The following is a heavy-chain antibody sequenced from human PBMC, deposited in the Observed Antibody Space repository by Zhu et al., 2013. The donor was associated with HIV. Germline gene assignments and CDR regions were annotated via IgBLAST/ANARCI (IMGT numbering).Heavy chain of an antibody. D-gene: IGHD1-26*01. CDR2: IYHSGST. J-gene: IGHJ4*02. Sequence: QVQLQESGLGLVKPSGTLSLTCAVSGGSISSSNWWSWVRQPPGKGLEYIGEIYHSGSTNYDPSLKSRVTISVDKSKNQFSLKLSSVTAADTAVYYCAREHWYGGSYWLDYWGQGTLVTVSS. V-gene: IGHV4-4*02. CDR3: AREHWYGGSYWLDY. CDR1: GGSISSSNW.